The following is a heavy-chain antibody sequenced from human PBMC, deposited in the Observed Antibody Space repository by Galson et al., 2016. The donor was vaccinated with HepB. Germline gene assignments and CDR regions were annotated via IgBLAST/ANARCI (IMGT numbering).Heavy chain of an antibody. CDR2: INVATGNT. V-gene: IGHV1-3*01. CDR3: ARERTGYLAFDY. D-gene: IGHD3/OR15-3a*01. CDR1: GYTFTTYA. J-gene: IGHJ4*02. Sequence: SVKVSCKASGYTFTTYAMQWVRQAPGQRLEWMGWINVATGNTKYSQKFQGRVTITRDTSASAAYMELSSLRSEDTAVYYCARERTGYLAFDYWGQGTLVTVSS.